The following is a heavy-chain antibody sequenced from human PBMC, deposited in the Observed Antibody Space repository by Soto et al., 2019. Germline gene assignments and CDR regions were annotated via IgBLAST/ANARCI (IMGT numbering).Heavy chain of an antibody. V-gene: IGHV3-74*03. D-gene: IGHD3-22*01. CDR1: GLTFSNAW. CDR3: ARGDYHDTSGPFSDAFDV. Sequence: GGSLRLSCAASGLTFSNAWMNWVRQAPGKGLEWVGRINSDRSITKSADSVEGRFTISRDNTKNSLYLQMNSLRAEDTAVYYCARGDYHDTSGPFSDAFDVWGQGTMVTVSS. CDR2: INSDRSIT. J-gene: IGHJ3*01.